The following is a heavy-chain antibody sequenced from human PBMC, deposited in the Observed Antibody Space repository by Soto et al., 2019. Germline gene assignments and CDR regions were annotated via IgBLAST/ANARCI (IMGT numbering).Heavy chain of an antibody. CDR1: GVSGSGGSYY. CDR3: ARVGYHSSDYLSKWFDP. CDR2: IDYSGST. D-gene: IGHD3-22*01. Sequence: LVTPPLTRPVSGVSGSGGSYYLSWLRRPPANRLELIGFIDYSGSTNHNPSLKSRVTISIDTSKNQFSLKLKSVTAADTAVYYCARVGYHSSDYLSKWFDPWRQGTRVTGSA. J-gene: IGHJ5*02. V-gene: IGHV4-61*01.